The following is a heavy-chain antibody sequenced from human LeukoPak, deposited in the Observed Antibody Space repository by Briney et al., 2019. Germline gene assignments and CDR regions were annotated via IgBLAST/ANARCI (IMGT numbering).Heavy chain of an antibody. Sequence: SETLSLTCADSGGSISSGDYYWSWIRQPPGKGLEWIGYIYYSGSTYYNPSLKSRVTISVDTSKNQFSLKLSSVTAADTAVYYCARAVTVATIEDYFDYWGQGTLVTVSS. CDR2: IYYSGST. CDR1: GGSISSGDYY. V-gene: IGHV4-30-4*08. CDR3: ARAVTVATIEDYFDY. J-gene: IGHJ4*02. D-gene: IGHD5-12*01.